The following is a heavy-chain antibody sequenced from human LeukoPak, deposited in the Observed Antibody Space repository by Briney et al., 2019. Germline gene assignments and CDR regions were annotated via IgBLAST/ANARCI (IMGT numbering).Heavy chain of an antibody. CDR2: IIPIFGTA. D-gene: IGHD6-19*01. CDR3: AAGSSSRYYYYYGMDV. J-gene: IGHJ6*02. Sequence: GASVKVSCKASGGTFSSYAISWVRQAPGQGLEWMGGIIPIFGTANYAQKFQGRVTITADESTSTAYMELSSLRSEDTAVYYCAAGSSSRYYYYYGMDVWGQGTTITVSS. V-gene: IGHV1-69*13. CDR1: GGTFSSYA.